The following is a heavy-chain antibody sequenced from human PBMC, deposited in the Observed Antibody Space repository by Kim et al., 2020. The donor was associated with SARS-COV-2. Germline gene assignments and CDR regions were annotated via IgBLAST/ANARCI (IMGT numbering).Heavy chain of an antibody. CDR2: IYYSGST. D-gene: IGHD6-13*01. V-gene: IGHV4-59*13. J-gene: IGHJ6*02. CDR3: ARDIAAAGRGYYYGMDV. Sequence: SETLSLTCTVSGGSISSYYWSWIRQPPGKGLEWIGYIYYSGSTNYNPSLKSRVTISVDTSKNQFSLKLSSVTAADTAVYYCARDIAAAGRGYYYGMDVWGQGTTVTVSS. CDR1: GGSISSYY.